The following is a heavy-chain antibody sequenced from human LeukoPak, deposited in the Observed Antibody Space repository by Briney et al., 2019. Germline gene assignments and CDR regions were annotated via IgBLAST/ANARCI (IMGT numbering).Heavy chain of an antibody. CDR3: ASGLLGRVIPPDFDY. D-gene: IGHD3-16*02. Sequence: PSETLSLTCAVYGGSFSGYYWSWIRQPPGKGLEWIGEINHSGSTNYNPSLKSRVTISVDTSKNQFSPKLSSVTAADTAVYYCASGLLGRVIPPDFDYWGQGTLVTVSS. CDR1: GGSFSGYY. V-gene: IGHV4-34*01. J-gene: IGHJ4*02. CDR2: INHSGST.